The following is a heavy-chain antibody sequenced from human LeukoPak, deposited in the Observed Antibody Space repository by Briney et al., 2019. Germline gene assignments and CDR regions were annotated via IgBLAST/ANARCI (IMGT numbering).Heavy chain of an antibody. CDR2: ISYDGSNK. CDR3: AKDLYSNYGPADY. V-gene: IGHV3-30*04. Sequence: GGSLRLSCAASGFTFSSYAMHWVRQAPGKGLEWVAVISYDGSNKYYADSVKGRFTISRDNSKNTLYLQMNSLRAEDTAVYYCAKDLYSNYGPADYWGQGTLVTVSS. D-gene: IGHD4-11*01. CDR1: GFTFSSYA. J-gene: IGHJ4*02.